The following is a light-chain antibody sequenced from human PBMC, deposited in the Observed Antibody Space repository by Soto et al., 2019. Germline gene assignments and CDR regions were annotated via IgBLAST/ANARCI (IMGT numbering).Light chain of an antibody. CDR2: QVS. Sequence: VLTQTPLSSPVTLGQPASISCRSSQSLVYSDGNTYLSWLQQRPGQPPRLLIYQVSNRFSGVPDRLSGSGAGTDFTLKISRVEAEDVGVYSCIQLSHFPRTFGQATMVEIK. CDR3: IQLSHFPRT. V-gene: IGKV2-24*01. J-gene: IGKJ1*01. CDR1: QSLVYSDGNTY.